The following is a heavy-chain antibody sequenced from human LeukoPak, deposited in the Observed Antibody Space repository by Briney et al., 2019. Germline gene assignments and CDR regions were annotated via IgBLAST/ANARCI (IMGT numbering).Heavy chain of an antibody. CDR1: GGSFSGYY. D-gene: IGHD2-8*01. V-gene: IGHV4-34*01. CDR3: ARSRYCTNGVCLHPFDY. Sequence: PSETLSLTCAVYGGSFSGYYWSWIRQPPGKGLEWIGEINHSGSTNYNPSLKSRVTISVDTSKNQFSLKLSSVTAADTAVYYCARSRYCTNGVCLHPFDYWGQGTLVTVSS. J-gene: IGHJ4*02. CDR2: INHSGST.